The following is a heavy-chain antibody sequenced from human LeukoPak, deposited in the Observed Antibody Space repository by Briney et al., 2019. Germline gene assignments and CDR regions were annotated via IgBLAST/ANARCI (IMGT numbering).Heavy chain of an antibody. J-gene: IGHJ3*02. CDR2: LYSGGST. Sequence: GSLRLSCAASGFTVSSNHMNWVRQAPGKGLEWVSILYSGGSTYYAESVRGRFTISRDNSKNTLYLQMNGLRAEDTAVYYCARGAANWNYDDAFDIWGQGTMVTVSS. CDR3: ARGAANWNYDDAFDI. D-gene: IGHD1-7*01. CDR1: GFTVSSNH. V-gene: IGHV3-66*01.